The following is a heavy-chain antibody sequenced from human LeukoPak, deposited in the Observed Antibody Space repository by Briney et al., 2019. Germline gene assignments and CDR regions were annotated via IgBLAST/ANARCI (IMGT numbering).Heavy chain of an antibody. CDR1: GFTFSRYA. CDR3: FTGSAYYYDS. D-gene: IGHD3-22*01. V-gene: IGHV3-30*01. CDR2: TSPDGSEK. Sequence: GGSLRLSCAASGFTFSRYAMHWVRQAPGKGLEWVAVTSPDGSEKYYADSVKGRFTISRDNSKDTVFLQMNSLSTEDTAVYSCFTGSAYYYDSWGQGTLVTVSS. J-gene: IGHJ5*01.